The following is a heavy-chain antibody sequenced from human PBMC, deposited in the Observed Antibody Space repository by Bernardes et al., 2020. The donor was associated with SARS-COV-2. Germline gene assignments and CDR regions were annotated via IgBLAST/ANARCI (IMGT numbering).Heavy chain of an antibody. CDR2: ISTGGSTK. D-gene: IGHD5-18*01. J-gene: IGHJ4*02. Sequence: SLRLSCAASGFTFSSSVMNWVRQATGKGLEWVSYISTGGSTKYYADSVKGRFTISRDNAKNSLYLQMNSLRAEDTAVYYCAREYTYGFDSWGQGTLVTVSS. CDR3: AREYTYGFDS. CDR1: GFTFSSSV. V-gene: IGHV3-48*03.